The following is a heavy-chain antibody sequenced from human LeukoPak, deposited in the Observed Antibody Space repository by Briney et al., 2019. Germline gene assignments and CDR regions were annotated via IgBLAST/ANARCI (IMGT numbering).Heavy chain of an antibody. CDR1: GFTFSSYG. D-gene: IGHD3-3*01. Sequence: GGSLRLSCAASGFTFSSYGMHWVRQAPGKGLEWVAFIRYDGSNKYYADSVKGRFTISRDNSKNTLYLQMNSLRAEDTAVYYCARSVLRFSEVDYWGQGTLVTVSS. J-gene: IGHJ4*02. CDR2: IRYDGSNK. CDR3: ARSVLRFSEVDY. V-gene: IGHV3-30*02.